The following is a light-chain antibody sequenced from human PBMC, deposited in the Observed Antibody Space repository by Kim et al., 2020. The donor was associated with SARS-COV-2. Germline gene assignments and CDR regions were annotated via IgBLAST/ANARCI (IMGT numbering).Light chain of an antibody. V-gene: IGLV7-46*01. CDR2: DIT. CDR1: TGAVTSGHF. Sequence: GGTVTLTCGSSTGAVTSGHFPYWFQHKPGQAPSTLNYDITQRHSGTPARFSGSLLGDKAALTLSGAQPEDEADYYCLLYYSGVRVFGGGTQLTVL. CDR3: LLYYSGVRV. J-gene: IGLJ2*01.